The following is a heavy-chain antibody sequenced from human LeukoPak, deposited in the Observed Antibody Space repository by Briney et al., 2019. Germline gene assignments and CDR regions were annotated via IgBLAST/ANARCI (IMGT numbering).Heavy chain of an antibody. CDR1: GFTFSSYS. CDR2: ISSSSSYI. D-gene: IGHD1-26*01. CDR3: AKDTYGWEPDAFDI. Sequence: GGSLRLSCAASGFTFSSYSMNWVRQAPGKGLEWVSSISSSSSYIYYADSVKGRFTISRDNSKNTLYLQMNSLRAEDTAVYYCAKDTYGWEPDAFDIWGQGTMVTVSS. J-gene: IGHJ3*02. V-gene: IGHV3-21*04.